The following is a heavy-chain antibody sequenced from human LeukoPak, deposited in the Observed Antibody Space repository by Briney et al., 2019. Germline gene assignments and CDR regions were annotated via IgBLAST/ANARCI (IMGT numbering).Heavy chain of an antibody. CDR3: ARAMPHDNWFDP. Sequence: GGFLRLSCAASGLTLNSYWMHWVRQVAGKGLVWVARINGDASNTTYADSVKGRFTISRDNAKNTLYLQMNSLRVDDTAVYYCARAMPHDNWFDPWGQGSLVTVSS. CDR2: INGDASNT. V-gene: IGHV3-74*03. J-gene: IGHJ5*02. CDR1: GLTLNSYW. D-gene: IGHD2-2*01.